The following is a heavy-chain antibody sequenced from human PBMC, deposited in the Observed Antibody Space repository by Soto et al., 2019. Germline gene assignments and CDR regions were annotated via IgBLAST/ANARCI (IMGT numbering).Heavy chain of an antibody. CDR2: ITSGSDYI. D-gene: IGHD5-12*01. Sequence: GSLRLSCAASGFTFSSYGMSWVRQAPGKGLEWVSSITSGSDYIYYADSLKGRFTISRDNAKNSLYLQMNSLRAEDTAVYYCARVDGYTYPNDYWGQGTLVTVSS. J-gene: IGHJ4*02. V-gene: IGHV3-21*01. CDR3: ARVDGYTYPNDY. CDR1: GFTFSSYG.